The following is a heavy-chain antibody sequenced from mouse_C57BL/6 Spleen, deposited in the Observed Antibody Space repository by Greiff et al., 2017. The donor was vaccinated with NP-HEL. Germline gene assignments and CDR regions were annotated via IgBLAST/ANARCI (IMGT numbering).Heavy chain of an antibody. CDR2: IYPRDGST. CDR3: ARIYDGYYALFAY. D-gene: IGHD2-3*01. J-gene: IGHJ3*01. Sequence: VQRVESGPELVKPGASVKLSCKASGYTFTSYDINWVKQRPGQGLEWIGWIYPRDGSTKYNEKFKGKATLTVDTSSSTAYMELHSLTSEDSAVYFCARIYDGYYALFAYWGQGTLVTVSA. V-gene: IGHV1-85*01. CDR1: GYTFTSYD.